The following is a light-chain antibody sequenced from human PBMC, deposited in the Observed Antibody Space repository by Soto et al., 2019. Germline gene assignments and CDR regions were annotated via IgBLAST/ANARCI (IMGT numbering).Light chain of an antibody. CDR3: QQHSNWPSLT. J-gene: IGKJ4*01. Sequence: EIVLIQSPATLSLSPGERATLSCRASQSVGSYLAWYQHKPGQAPRLLISDASNRATGIPARFSGSGSETDFTLTISSLEPEDSAVYYCQQHSNWPSLTFGGGTKVEIK. CDR2: DAS. V-gene: IGKV3-11*01. CDR1: QSVGSY.